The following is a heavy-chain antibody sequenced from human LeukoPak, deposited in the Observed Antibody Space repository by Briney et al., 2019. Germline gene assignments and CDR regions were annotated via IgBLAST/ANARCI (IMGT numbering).Heavy chain of an antibody. CDR1: GYTFTSYD. CDR2: MNPNSGNT. D-gene: IGHD3-10*01. Sequence: ASVKVSCKASGYTFTSYDINWVRQATGQGLEWMGWMNPNSGNTGYAQKFQGRVTITRNTSISTAYMELSSLRSEGTAVYYCARYTMVRGVMGGYAFDIWGQGTMVTVSS. CDR3: ARYTMVRGVMGGYAFDI. V-gene: IGHV1-8*03. J-gene: IGHJ3*02.